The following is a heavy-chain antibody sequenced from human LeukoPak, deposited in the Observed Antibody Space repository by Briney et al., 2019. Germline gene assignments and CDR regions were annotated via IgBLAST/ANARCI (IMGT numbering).Heavy chain of an antibody. D-gene: IGHD1-26*01. V-gene: IGHV1-69*13. CDR2: IIPIFGTA. Sequence: GASVKVSCKASGGTFSSYAISWVRQAPGQGLEWMGGIIPIFGTANYAQKFQGRVTITADESTSTAYMELSSLRSEDTAVYYCASRRGQVGYFDYWGQGTLVTVSS. J-gene: IGHJ4*02. CDR3: ASRRGQVGYFDY. CDR1: GGTFSSYA.